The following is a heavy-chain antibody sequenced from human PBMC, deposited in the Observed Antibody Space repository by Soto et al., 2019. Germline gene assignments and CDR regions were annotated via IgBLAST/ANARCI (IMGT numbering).Heavy chain of an antibody. CDR2: IYYSGST. V-gene: IGHV4-59*01. J-gene: IGHJ4*02. CDR3: ARDSGIAAIDY. Sequence: SETLSRTCTVSGGSISSYYWSWIRQPPGKGLEWIGYIYYSGSTNYNPSLKSRVTISVDTSKNQFSLKLSSVTAADTAVYYCARDSGIAAIDYWGQGTLVTVSS. D-gene: IGHD6-13*01. CDR1: GGSISSYY.